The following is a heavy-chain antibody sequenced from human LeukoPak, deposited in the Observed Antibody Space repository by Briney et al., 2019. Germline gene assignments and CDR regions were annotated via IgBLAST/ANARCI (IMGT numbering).Heavy chain of an antibody. D-gene: IGHD4-17*01. CDR1: GFTFVTYS. V-gene: IGHV3-48*02. J-gene: IGHJ4*02. Sequence: GGSLRPSCAASGFTFVTYSMNWVRQAPGKGLEWVSYIGSDSSTIYYADSVKGRFTISRDNAKNSLYLQMNSLRDEDTAVYYCARGYGDYVAYWGQGTLVTVSS. CDR3: ARGYGDYVAY. CDR2: IGSDSSTI.